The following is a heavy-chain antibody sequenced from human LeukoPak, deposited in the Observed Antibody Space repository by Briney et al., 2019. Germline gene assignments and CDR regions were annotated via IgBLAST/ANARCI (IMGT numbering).Heavy chain of an antibody. CDR3: ARDRGGAAAGNWFDS. D-gene: IGHD6-13*01. CDR1: GGSISSDY. CDR2: MYISGST. J-gene: IGHJ5*01. Sequence: SETLSLTCTVSGGSISSDYWSWIRQPAGKGLEWIGRMYISGSTDHNPPLKSRVTMSLDTPKNQFSLKLTSVTAADTAVYYCARDRGGAAAGNWFDSWGQGTLVIVSS. V-gene: IGHV4-4*07.